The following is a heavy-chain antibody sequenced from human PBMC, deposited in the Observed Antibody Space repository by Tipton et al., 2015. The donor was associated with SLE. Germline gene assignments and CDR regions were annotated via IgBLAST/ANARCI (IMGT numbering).Heavy chain of an antibody. CDR3: AGGTGAYFDH. CDR2: IRGGGGST. J-gene: IGHJ4*02. V-gene: IGHV3-23*04. Sequence: QLVQSGGGLIQSGGSLRLSCATSGFTFSSYALSWVRRAPGKGLEWVSAIRGGGGSTYYADFVKGRFSISIDKSKKTLFLQMNSLRVDDTATYYCAGGTGAYFDHWGQGTLVTVSS. CDR1: GFTFSSYA. D-gene: IGHD3-16*01.